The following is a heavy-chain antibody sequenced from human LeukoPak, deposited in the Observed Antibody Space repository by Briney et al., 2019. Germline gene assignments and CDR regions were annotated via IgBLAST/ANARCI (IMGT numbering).Heavy chain of an antibody. Sequence: SETLSLTCSVSGSSISTHYWTWIRQPPGKGLEWIGYIYYSGSTNYNPSPKSRVTISLDTSKNQFSLKLSSVTAADTAVYYCARAILSGYPDSWGQGTLVIVFS. V-gene: IGHV4-59*11. D-gene: IGHD3-3*01. CDR2: IYYSGST. CDR1: GSSISTHY. J-gene: IGHJ4*02. CDR3: ARAILSGYPDS.